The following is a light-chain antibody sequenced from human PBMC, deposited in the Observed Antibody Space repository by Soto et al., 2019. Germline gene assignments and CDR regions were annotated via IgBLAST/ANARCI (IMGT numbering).Light chain of an antibody. CDR1: QSISSW. J-gene: IGKJ1*01. CDR2: DAS. CDR3: QQYNRT. Sequence: IQMTHSPSTLSASAGDRVTITCRASQSISSWLAWYQQKPGRAPKLLIYDASSLESGVPSRFSGSGSGTEFTLTISSLQPDDSATYYCQQYNRTFGQGTKVDIK. V-gene: IGKV1-5*01.